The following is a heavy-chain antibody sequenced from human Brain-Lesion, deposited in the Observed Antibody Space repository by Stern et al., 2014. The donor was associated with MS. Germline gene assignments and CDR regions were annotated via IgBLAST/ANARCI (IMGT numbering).Heavy chain of an antibody. Sequence: QLVQSGGGVVQPGRSLRLSCAASGFTFSTYAMHWVRQAPGKGLEWAAVVSDAGSNKYYADSVKGRFTISRDNSKNTLYLQMNSLRAEDTAVYYCARGTIVAQVLPLDYWGQGTLVTVSS. V-gene: IGHV3-30-3*01. D-gene: IGHD6-6*01. CDR2: VSDAGSNK. J-gene: IGHJ4*02. CDR3: ARGTIVAQVLPLDY. CDR1: GFTFSTYA.